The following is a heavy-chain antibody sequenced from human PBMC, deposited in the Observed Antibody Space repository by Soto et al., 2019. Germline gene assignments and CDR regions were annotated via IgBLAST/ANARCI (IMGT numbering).Heavy chain of an antibody. D-gene: IGHD4-17*01. CDR2: IYYTGNT. CDR1: GGSISRYY. J-gene: IGHJ2*01. CDR3: ARKSMTTVTGYWYFDL. V-gene: IGHV4-59*01. Sequence: QVQLQESGPGLVKPSETLSLTCTVSGGSISRYYWSWIRQPPGKGLEWIGYIYYTGNTNYSPSLKSRVTISVDTSKNQFSLNLTSVTAADTAVYYCARKSMTTVTGYWYFDLWGRGTLVTVSS.